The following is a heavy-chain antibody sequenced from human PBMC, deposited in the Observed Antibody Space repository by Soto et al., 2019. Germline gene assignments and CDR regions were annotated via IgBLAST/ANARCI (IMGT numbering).Heavy chain of an antibody. CDR2: IRRKANSYTT. Sequence: EVQLVESGGGLVQPGGSLRLSCAASGLIFSDYHMDWVRQAPGKGLEWVGRIRRKANSYTTEYAASVKARFTISRHDSKNSLYLQLNSLKTEDTAVYYCAMLGGWSGGSNDMDVWGQGTTVTVSS. J-gene: IGHJ6*02. CDR3: AMLGGWSGGSNDMDV. V-gene: IGHV3-72*01. CDR1: GLIFSDYH. D-gene: IGHD3-10*02.